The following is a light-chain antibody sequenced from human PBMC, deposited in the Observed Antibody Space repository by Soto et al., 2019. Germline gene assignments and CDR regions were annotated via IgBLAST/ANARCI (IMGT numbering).Light chain of an antibody. CDR2: AAS. Sequence: EIVMTQSPATLSVSPGERATLSCRPSQTIHSNLAWYQQRPGQAPRPLIYAASTRATGIPARFSGNGFGTDFTLTMSSLASEDFAIFYSHHNSNGPLTFGRGTKV. CDR1: QTIHSN. J-gene: IGKJ4*01. V-gene: IGKV3D-15*01. CDR3: HHNSNGPLT.